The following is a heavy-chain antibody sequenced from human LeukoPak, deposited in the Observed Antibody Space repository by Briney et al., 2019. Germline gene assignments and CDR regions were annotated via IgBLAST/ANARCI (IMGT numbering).Heavy chain of an antibody. J-gene: IGHJ4*02. CDR2: VYPGDSDT. CDR3: ARRGSGWYKDYFDY. D-gene: IGHD6-19*01. Sequence: GESLKISCKVSGYTFTDYWIGWVRQMPGKGLEWMGIVYPGDSDTRYSPSFQGQVTISADKSISTAYLQWSSLKASDTAMYYCARRGSGWYKDYFDYWGQGTLVTVSS. CDR1: GYTFTDYW. V-gene: IGHV5-51*01.